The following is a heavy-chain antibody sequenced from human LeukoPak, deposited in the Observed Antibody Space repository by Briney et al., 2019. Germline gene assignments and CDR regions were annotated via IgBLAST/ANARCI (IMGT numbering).Heavy chain of an antibody. V-gene: IGHV3-21*04. D-gene: IGHD1-26*01. Sequence: GGSLRLSCAASGFTFSSYSMNWVRQAPGKGLEWVSSISSSSSYIYYADSVKGRFTISRDNSKNTLYLQMNSLRAEDTAVYYCARGSRGSYWNYYGMDVWGQGTTVTVSS. CDR1: GFTFSSYS. J-gene: IGHJ6*02. CDR3: ARGSRGSYWNYYGMDV. CDR2: ISSSSSYI.